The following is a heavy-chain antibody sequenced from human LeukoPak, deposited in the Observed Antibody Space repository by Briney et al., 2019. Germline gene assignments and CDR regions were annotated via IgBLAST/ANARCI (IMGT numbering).Heavy chain of an antibody. D-gene: IGHD3-22*01. Sequence: PGGSLRLSCAASGFTFSSYAMSWVRQAPGQRLEWVSAISGGGGTTYYADSVKGRFTISRDNSKNTLFLQMNSLRAEDTAVYYCAKDSGPYTSGYYGHWGQGTLVTVSS. CDR3: AKDSGPYTSGYYGH. V-gene: IGHV3-23*01. CDR2: ISGGGGTT. CDR1: GFTFSSYA. J-gene: IGHJ4*02.